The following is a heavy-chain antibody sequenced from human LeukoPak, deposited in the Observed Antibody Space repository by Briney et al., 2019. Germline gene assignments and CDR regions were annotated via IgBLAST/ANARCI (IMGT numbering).Heavy chain of an antibody. CDR2: INPNSGGT. CDR1: GYTFTGYY. D-gene: IGHD3-9*01. CDR3: ARVKPGYDILTGYFDY. Sequence: ASVKVSCKASGYTFTGYYMHWVRQAPGQGLEWVGRINPNSGGTNYAQKFQGRVTMTRDTSISTAYMELSRLRSDDTAVYYCARVKPGYDILTGYFDYWGRGTLVTVSS. J-gene: IGHJ4*02. V-gene: IGHV1-2*06.